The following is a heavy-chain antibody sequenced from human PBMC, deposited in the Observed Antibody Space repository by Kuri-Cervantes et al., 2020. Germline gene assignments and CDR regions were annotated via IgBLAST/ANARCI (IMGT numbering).Heavy chain of an antibody. CDR2: ISAYNGNT. CDR1: GYTFTSYD. D-gene: IGHD3-3*01. J-gene: IGHJ5*02. V-gene: IGHV1-18*01. CDR3: ARGAKRITIFGVVIRSNWFDP. Sequence: ASVKVSCKASGYTFTSYDINWVRQAPGQGLEWMGWISAYNGNTNYAQKLQGRVTMTTDTSTSTAYMELRSLRSDDTAVYYCARGAKRITIFGVVIRSNWFDPWGQGTLVTDSS.